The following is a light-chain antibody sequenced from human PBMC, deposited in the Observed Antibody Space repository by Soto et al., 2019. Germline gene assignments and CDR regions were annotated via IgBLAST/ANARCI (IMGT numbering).Light chain of an antibody. J-gene: IGKJ4*01. CDR1: QTVRNIY. V-gene: IGKV3-20*01. Sequence: EFVLTQSPGTLSLSPGERATLSFRASQTVRNIYLAWYQQKPGQTPRLLIYDASSRATGIPDRFSGGGSGTDFTLTISRLEPEDFAVYYCQQFSSYPLTFGGGTKVDIK. CDR3: QQFSSYPLT. CDR2: DAS.